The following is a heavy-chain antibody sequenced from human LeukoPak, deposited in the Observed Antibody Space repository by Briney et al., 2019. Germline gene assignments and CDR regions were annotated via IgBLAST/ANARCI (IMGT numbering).Heavy chain of an antibody. D-gene: IGHD3-22*01. CDR1: GGSISSYY. V-gene: IGHV4-59*01. CDR2: IYYSGST. Sequence: SETLSLTCTVSGGSISSYYWSWIRQPPGKGLGWVGYIYYSGSTNYNPSLKSRVTISVDTSKNQFSLKLSSVTAADTAVYYCARMGRGSSDYYQPFDPWGQGTLVTVSS. J-gene: IGHJ5*02. CDR3: ARMGRGSSDYYQPFDP.